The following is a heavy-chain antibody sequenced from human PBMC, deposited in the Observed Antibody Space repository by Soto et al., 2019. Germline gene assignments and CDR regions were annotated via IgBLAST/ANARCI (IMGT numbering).Heavy chain of an antibody. CDR1: GGTFSSYA. V-gene: IGHV1-69*13. Sequence: GASVKVSCKASGGTFSSYAISWVRQAPGQGLEWMGGIIPIFGTANYAQKFQGRVTITADESTSTAYMELSSLRSEDTAVYYCATGVVPAAIPNLRGYSYGSLRYFDWLLPYWGQGTLVTVSS. J-gene: IGHJ4*02. CDR2: IIPIFGTA. CDR3: ATGVVPAAIPNLRGYSYGSLRYFDWLLPY. D-gene: IGHD3-9*01.